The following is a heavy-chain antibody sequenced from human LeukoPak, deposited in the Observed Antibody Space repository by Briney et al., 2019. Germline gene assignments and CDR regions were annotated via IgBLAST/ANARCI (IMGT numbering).Heavy chain of an antibody. D-gene: IGHD3-10*01. CDR2: MNPNSGNT. CDR1: GYTFTSYD. V-gene: IGHV1-8*01. J-gene: IGHJ6*03. Sequence: ASVKVSCKASGYTFTSYDINWVRQATGQGLEWMGWMNPNSGNTGYAQKFQGRVTMTRNTSISTAYMELSSLRSEDTAVYYCAREGYYYGSGSYYNGYSYYYMDVWGKGTTVTVSS. CDR3: AREGYYYGSGSYYNGYSYYYMDV.